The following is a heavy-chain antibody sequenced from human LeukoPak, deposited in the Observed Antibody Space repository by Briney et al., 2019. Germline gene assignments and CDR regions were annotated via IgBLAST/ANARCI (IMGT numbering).Heavy chain of an antibody. D-gene: IGHD3-10*01. Sequence: GGSLRLSCAASGFRFSTYWMSWVRQAPGKGLEWVANIKVDGSEKYYVDSVKGRFTISRDNAKNSLFLQMNSLRVDDTAVYYCARGGSYYANWGQGTLVTVSS. V-gene: IGHV3-7*04. J-gene: IGHJ4*02. CDR2: IKVDGSEK. CDR3: ARGGSYYAN. CDR1: GFRFSTYW.